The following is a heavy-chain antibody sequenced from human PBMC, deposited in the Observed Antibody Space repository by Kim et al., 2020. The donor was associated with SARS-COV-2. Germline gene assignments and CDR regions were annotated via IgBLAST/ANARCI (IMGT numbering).Heavy chain of an antibody. D-gene: IGHD6-6*01. J-gene: IGHJ5*02. CDR3: VRQLDSRSSKYFDP. Sequence: SETLSLTCGVSGGSISSNNWWSWVRQSPGKGLEWIGEIYHTGVTTYSPSLRGRVSISVDRAKNQFSLDLSSVTAADTAVYYCVRQLDSRSSKYFDPWGQG. V-gene: IGHV4-4*02. CDR2: IYHTGVT. CDR1: GGSISSNNW.